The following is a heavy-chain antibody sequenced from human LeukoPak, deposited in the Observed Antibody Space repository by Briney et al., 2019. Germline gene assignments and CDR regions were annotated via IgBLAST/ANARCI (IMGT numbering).Heavy chain of an antibody. Sequence: GASVTVSFKASGYTFTSYGISWVRQAPGQGLEWMGWISAYNGNTNYAQKLQGRVTMTTDTSTSTAYMELRSLRSDDTAVYYCARDYYDFWIFANNYYYGMDVWGQGTTVTVSS. CDR3: ARDYYDFWIFANNYYYGMDV. D-gene: IGHD3-3*01. J-gene: IGHJ6*02. CDR2: ISAYNGNT. CDR1: GYTFTSYG. V-gene: IGHV1-18*01.